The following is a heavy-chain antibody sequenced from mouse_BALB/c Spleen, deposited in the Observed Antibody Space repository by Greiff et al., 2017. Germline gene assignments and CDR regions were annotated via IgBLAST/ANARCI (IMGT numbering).Heavy chain of an antibody. CDR2: IRNKANGYTT. CDR3: ARVGNYYGSSYDYAMDY. Sequence: EVKLMESGGGLVQPGGSLRLSCATSGFTFTDYYMSWVRQPPGKALEWLGFIRNKANGYTTEYSASVKGRFTISRDNSQSILYLQMNTLRAEDSATYYCARVGNYYGSSYDYAMDYWGQGTSVTVSS. V-gene: IGHV7-3*02. D-gene: IGHD1-1*01. CDR1: GFTFTDYY. J-gene: IGHJ4*01.